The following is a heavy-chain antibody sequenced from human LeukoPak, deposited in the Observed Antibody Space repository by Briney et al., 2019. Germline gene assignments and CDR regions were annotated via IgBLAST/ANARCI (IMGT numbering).Heavy chain of an antibody. V-gene: IGHV3-21*01. Sequence: GGSLRLSCAASGFTFSRHSMNWVRQAPGKGLEWVSSISSSSSYIYYADSVKGRFTIPRDNAKNSLYLQMNSLRAEDTAVYYCARESVAGIYYFDYWGQGTLVTVSS. CDR1: GFTFSRHS. D-gene: IGHD6-19*01. J-gene: IGHJ4*02. CDR2: ISSSSSYI. CDR3: ARESVAGIYYFDY.